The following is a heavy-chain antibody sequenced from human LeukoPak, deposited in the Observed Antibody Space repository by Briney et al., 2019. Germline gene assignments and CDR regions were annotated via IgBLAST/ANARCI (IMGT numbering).Heavy chain of an antibody. CDR3: ARVVVVPAAMRGFFYYYGMDV. D-gene: IGHD2-2*01. J-gene: IGHJ6*02. Sequence: SETLSLTCTVSGASISSYYWSWIRQPPGKGLEWIGYIYDSGSTNYNPSLKSRVTISLDTSKNQFSLKLSSVTAADTAVYYCARVVVVPAAMRGFFYYYGMDVWGQGTTVTVSS. V-gene: IGHV4-59*01. CDR2: IYDSGST. CDR1: GASISSYY.